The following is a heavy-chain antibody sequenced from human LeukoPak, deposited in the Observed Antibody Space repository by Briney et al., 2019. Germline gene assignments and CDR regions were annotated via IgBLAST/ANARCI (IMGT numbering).Heavy chain of an antibody. CDR1: GGSISSYY. Sequence: SETLSLTCTVSGGSISSYYWSWIRQPPGKGLEWIGYIYYSGTTNYNPSLKSRVTISVDTSKNQFSLKLSSVTAANTAVYYCARGVYIAAAQYGYWGQGTLVTVSS. V-gene: IGHV4-59*01. CDR2: IYYSGTT. J-gene: IGHJ4*02. D-gene: IGHD6-13*01. CDR3: ARGVYIAAAQYGY.